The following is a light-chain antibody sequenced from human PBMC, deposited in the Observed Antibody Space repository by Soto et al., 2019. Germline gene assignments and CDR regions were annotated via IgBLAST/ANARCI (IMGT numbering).Light chain of an antibody. CDR3: QQYGSSPLFT. J-gene: IGKJ3*01. CDR1: QSVSSSF. CDR2: GAS. Sequence: EILLTQSPGTLSLSPGERATLSCRASQSVSSSFLAWYQQKPGQAPRLLIYGASTRATGIPDRFSGSGSGTDFTLTISRLEPEDFAVYYCQQYGSSPLFTFGPGTKVDIK. V-gene: IGKV3-20*01.